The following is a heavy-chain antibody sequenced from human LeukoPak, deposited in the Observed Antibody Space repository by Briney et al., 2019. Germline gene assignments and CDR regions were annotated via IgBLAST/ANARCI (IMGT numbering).Heavy chain of an antibody. V-gene: IGHV3-7*03. CDR2: IEQDGGEE. D-gene: IGHD3-9*01. CDR3: ARGRYVDWLFDY. CDR1: GFDCSRYW. Sequence: PGGSLRLSCAASGFDCSRYWMTWVRQAPGKGPEWVANIEQDGGEEYYVDSVKGRFTISRDNAKNSLYLQMNSLRVEDTAVYYCARGRYVDWLFDYWGQGTLVTVPS. J-gene: IGHJ4*02.